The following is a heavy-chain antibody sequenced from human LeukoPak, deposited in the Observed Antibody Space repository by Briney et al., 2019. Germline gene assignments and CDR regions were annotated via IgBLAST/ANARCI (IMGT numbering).Heavy chain of an antibody. V-gene: IGHV1-18*01. J-gene: IGHJ2*01. Sequence: GASVKVSCKASGYTFTSYGISWVRQAPGQGLEWMGWISAYNGNTNYAQKLQGRVTMTTDTSTSTAYMELRSLRSDDTAVYYCASGLEYYDSSGYLSGYFDLWGRGTLVTVSS. CDR1: GYTFTSYG. D-gene: IGHD3-22*01. CDR2: ISAYNGNT. CDR3: ASGLEYYDSSGYLSGYFDL.